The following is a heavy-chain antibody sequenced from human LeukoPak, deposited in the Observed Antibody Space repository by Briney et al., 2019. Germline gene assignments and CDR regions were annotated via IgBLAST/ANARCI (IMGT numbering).Heavy chain of an antibody. CDR3: ARDINYYDSSGPTT. V-gene: IGHV3-21*01. J-gene: IGHJ5*02. CDR2: ISSSSSYI. CDR1: GFTFSSYS. Sequence: PGGSLRLSCAASGFTFSSYSMNRVRQAPGKGLEWVSSISSSSSYIYYADSVKGRFTISGDNAKNSLYLQMNSLRAEDTAVYYCARDINYYDSSGPTTWGQGTLVTVSS. D-gene: IGHD3-22*01.